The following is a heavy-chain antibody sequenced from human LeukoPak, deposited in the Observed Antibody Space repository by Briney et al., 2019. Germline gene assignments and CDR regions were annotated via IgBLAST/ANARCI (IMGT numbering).Heavy chain of an antibody. CDR3: AKGGVYSSSWPAEYFQH. J-gene: IGHJ1*01. Sequence: GGSLRLSCAASGFTFYSYGMSWVRQAPGKGLEWVSAISGSGDSTYYADSVKGRLTISRDNSKNTLYLQMNSLRAEDTAVYYCAKGGVYSSSWPAEYFQHWGQGTLVTVSS. V-gene: IGHV3-23*01. CDR2: ISGSGDST. CDR1: GFTFYSYG. D-gene: IGHD6-13*01.